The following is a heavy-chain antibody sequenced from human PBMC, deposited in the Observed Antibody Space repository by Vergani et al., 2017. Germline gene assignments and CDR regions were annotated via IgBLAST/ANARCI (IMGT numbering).Heavy chain of an antibody. CDR1: GYSFTSYW. D-gene: IGHD3-22*01. J-gene: IGHJ3*02. CDR2: IYPGDYDT. V-gene: IGHV5-51*01. Sequence: EVQLVQSGAEVKKPGESLKISCKGSGYSFTSYWIGWVRQMPGKGLEWMGIIYPGDYDTRYSPSFQGQVTISADQSISTAYLQWSSLKASDTAMYYCARHKEKGDSSGYDAFDIWGQGTMVTVSS. CDR3: ARHKEKGDSSGYDAFDI.